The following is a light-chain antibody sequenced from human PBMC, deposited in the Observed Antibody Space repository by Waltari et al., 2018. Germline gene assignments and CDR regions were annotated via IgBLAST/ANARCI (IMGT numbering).Light chain of an antibody. J-gene: IGKJ4*01. CDR2: DAA. CDR1: QSVSSY. CDR3: QQRSNWPPT. Sequence: EIVLTQSPATLSLSPGERATLSCRASQSVSSYLAWYQQKPGRAPRLLIYDAANRATGIPARFSGSWSGTDFTPTISSLEPEDFAVYYCQQRSNWPPTFGGGTKVEIK. V-gene: IGKV3-11*01.